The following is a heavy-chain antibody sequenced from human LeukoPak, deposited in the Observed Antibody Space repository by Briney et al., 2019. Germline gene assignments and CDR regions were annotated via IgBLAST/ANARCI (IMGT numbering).Heavy chain of an antibody. J-gene: IGHJ1*01. CDR2: FDPEDGET. Sequence: ASVKVSCKVSGYTLTELSMHWVRQAPGKGLEWMGGFDPEDGETIYAQKFQGRVTMTEDTSTDTAYMELSSLRSEDTAVYYCATERYYDSSGTDPGYFQHWGQGTLVTVSS. D-gene: IGHD3-22*01. V-gene: IGHV1-24*01. CDR3: ATERYYDSSGTDPGYFQH. CDR1: GYTLTELS.